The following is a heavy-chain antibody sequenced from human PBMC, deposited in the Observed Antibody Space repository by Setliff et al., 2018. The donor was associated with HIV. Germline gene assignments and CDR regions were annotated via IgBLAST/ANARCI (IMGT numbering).Heavy chain of an antibody. V-gene: IGHV3-21*01. D-gene: IGHD3-22*01. CDR3: ARAPYHHDGSGFKPWAYAFDI. Sequence: GSLRLSCAASGFTFGDYTMNWVSQAPRTGLEWVSCISSSRNYRHYADSVKGRFTISRDNAKNSLYLEMNSLRAEDTAVYYCARAPYHHDGSGFKPWAYAFDIWGQGTMVTVSS. CDR2: ISSSRNYR. CDR1: GFTFGDYT. J-gene: IGHJ3*02.